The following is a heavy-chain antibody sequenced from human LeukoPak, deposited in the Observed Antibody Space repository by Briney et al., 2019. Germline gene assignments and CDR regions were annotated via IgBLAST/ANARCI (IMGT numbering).Heavy chain of an antibody. Sequence: GGSLRLSCAASGYTFTNYWMHWVRQAPGEGLVWVSRINTDGTNTVYADSVRGRFTVSRDNAKNTLYLQMDSLRAEDTAVYYCARDRGINWFDPWGQGTLVAVSS. CDR3: ARDRGINWFDP. CDR2: INTDGTNT. J-gene: IGHJ5*02. D-gene: IGHD3-16*01. CDR1: GYTFTNYW. V-gene: IGHV3-74*01.